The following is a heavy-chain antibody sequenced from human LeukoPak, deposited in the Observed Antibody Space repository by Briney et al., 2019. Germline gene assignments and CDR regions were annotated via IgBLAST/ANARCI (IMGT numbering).Heavy chain of an antibody. Sequence: GGSLRLSCAASGFTFSSYGMSWVRQAPGKGLEWVSAISGSGGSTYYADSVKGRFTISRDNSKNTLYLQMNSLRAEDTAVYYCAKAAEYYDSSGYYYYSDYWGQGTLVTVSS. D-gene: IGHD3-22*01. CDR3: AKAAEYYDSSGYYYYSDY. J-gene: IGHJ4*02. CDR1: GFTFSSYG. V-gene: IGHV3-23*01. CDR2: ISGSGGST.